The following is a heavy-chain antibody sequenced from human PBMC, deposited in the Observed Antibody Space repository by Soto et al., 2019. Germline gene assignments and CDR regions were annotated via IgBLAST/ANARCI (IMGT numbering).Heavy chain of an antibody. J-gene: IGHJ3*02. V-gene: IGHV3-23*01. D-gene: IGHD3-22*01. CDR2: ISGSGGST. CDR3: AKDHTYYYDSSGYFHDAFDI. CDR1: GLTFSSYA. Sequence: GGSLRLSCAASGLTFSSYAMSWVRQAPGKGLEWVSAISGSGGSTYYADSVKGRFTISRDNSKNTLYLQMNSLRAEDTAVYYCAKDHTYYYDSSGYFHDAFDIWGQGTMVTVSS.